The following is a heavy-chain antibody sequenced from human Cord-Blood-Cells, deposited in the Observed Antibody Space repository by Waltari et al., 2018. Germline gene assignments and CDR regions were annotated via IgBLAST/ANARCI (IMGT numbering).Heavy chain of an antibody. D-gene: IGHD4-17*01. J-gene: IGHJ4*02. CDR3: ARDVHGDFDY. V-gene: IGHV1-46*01. Sequence: QVQLVQSGAEVKKPGASVKVSCKASGYTFTSYYMHWVRQAPGQGLEWLGIINPSGGSKRYAQKCQGRVTITRDTSTSTVYMELSSLRSEDTAVYYCARDVHGDFDYWGQGTLVTVSS. CDR1: GYTFTSYY. CDR2: INPSGGSK.